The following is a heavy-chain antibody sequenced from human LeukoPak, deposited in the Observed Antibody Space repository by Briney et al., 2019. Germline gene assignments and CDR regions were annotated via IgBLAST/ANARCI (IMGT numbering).Heavy chain of an antibody. CDR1: GYTFTSYD. J-gene: IGHJ3*02. CDR2: MNPNSGNT. Sequence: ASVTVSCKASGYTFTSYDINWVRQATGQGLEWMGWMNPNSGNTGYAQKFQGRVTMTRNTSISTAYMELSSLRSEDTAVYYCAGMMYSSSWNAFDIWGQGTMVTVSS. V-gene: IGHV1-8*01. D-gene: IGHD6-13*01. CDR3: AGMMYSSSWNAFDI.